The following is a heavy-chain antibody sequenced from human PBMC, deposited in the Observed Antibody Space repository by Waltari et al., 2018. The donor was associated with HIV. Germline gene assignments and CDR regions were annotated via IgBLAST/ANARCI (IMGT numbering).Heavy chain of an antibody. Sequence: QVQLQESGPGLVKPSETLSITCSVSGGSISSYYCSWIRQPPGKGLEWIGYLYYRGSTNYHPSLKSRVTTAVATSKNQFSLTRSSVPAADTAVYYCARGSDYDFWSSVNFDYWGQGTLVTVSS. J-gene: IGHJ4*02. CDR1: GGSISSYY. CDR3: ARGSDYDFWSSVNFDY. CDR2: LYYRGST. V-gene: IGHV4-59*01. D-gene: IGHD3-3*01.